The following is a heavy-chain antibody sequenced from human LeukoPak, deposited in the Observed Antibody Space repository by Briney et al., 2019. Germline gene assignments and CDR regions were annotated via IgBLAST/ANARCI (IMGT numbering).Heavy chain of an antibody. CDR3: ARVWGMGYYDSSGYAET. Sequence: ASVKVSCKASGYTFTSYGISWVRQAPGQGLEWMGIINPSGGSTSYAQKFQGRVTMTRDMSTSTVYMELSSLRSEDTAVYYCARVWGMGYYDSSGYAETWGQGTLVTVSS. D-gene: IGHD3-22*01. V-gene: IGHV1-46*01. CDR2: INPSGGST. CDR1: GYTFTSYG. J-gene: IGHJ5*02.